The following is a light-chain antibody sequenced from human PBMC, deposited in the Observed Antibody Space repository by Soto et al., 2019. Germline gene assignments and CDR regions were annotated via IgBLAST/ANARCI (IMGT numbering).Light chain of an antibody. CDR3: QQYGSSPSST. CDR2: GAS. Sequence: ELVLTQSPGTLSFSPGERATLSCRASQSVSSSYLAWYQQKPGQAPRLLIYGASSRATGIPDRFSGSGSGTDFTLTISSLEAEDFAVYYCQQYGSSPSSTFGQGTRLEIK. V-gene: IGKV3-20*01. J-gene: IGKJ5*01. CDR1: QSVSSSY.